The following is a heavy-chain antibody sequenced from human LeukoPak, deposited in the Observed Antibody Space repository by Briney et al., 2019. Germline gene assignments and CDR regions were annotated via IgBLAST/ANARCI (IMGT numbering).Heavy chain of an antibody. Sequence: VASVKVSCKASGYTFTSYYMHWVRQAPGQGLEWMGIINPSGGSTSYAQKFQGRVTMTRDTSTSTVYMELSSLRSEDTAVYYCARDPGYDFWSGNWRTHYMDVWCKGTTVTVSS. V-gene: IGHV1-46*01. J-gene: IGHJ6*03. CDR3: ARDPGYDFWSGNWRTHYMDV. D-gene: IGHD3-3*01. CDR2: INPSGGST. CDR1: GYTFTSYY.